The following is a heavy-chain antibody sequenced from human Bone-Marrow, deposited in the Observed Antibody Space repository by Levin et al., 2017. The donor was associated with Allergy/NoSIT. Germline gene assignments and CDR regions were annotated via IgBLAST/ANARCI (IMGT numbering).Heavy chain of an antibody. J-gene: IGHJ6*02. D-gene: IGHD5-18*01. V-gene: IGHV3-9*01. CDR2: INWNSGSI. CDR3: VKSDTDYGMDV. CDR1: GFTFDDYA. Sequence: SLKISCAGSGFTFDDYAMHWVRQAPGKGLEWVSGINWNSGSIGYAASVKGRFTISRDNAKSSLYLQMNSLTPEDTALYFCVKSDTDYGMDVWGQGTTVTVSS.